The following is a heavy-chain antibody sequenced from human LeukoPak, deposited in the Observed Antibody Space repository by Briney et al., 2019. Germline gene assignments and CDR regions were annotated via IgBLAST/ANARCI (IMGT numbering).Heavy chain of an antibody. D-gene: IGHD3-16*01. CDR3: ARAAITHHDY. Sequence: PSETLSLTCTVSGYSISSPYYWGWIRQPPGKGLEWIGSMYHSGNTYYNPSLKSRVTISVDKSKNQFSLKLSSVTAADTAVYYCARAAITHHDYWGQGTLVTVSS. V-gene: IGHV4-38-2*02. CDR2: MYHSGNT. J-gene: IGHJ4*02. CDR1: GYSISSPYY.